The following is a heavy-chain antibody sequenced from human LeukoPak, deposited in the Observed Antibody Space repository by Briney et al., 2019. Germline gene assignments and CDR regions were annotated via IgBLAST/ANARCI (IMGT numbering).Heavy chain of an antibody. V-gene: IGHV4-38-2*02. D-gene: IGHD6-19*01. Sequence: PSETLSLTCTVSGYPISSGYFWGWIRQPPGKGLEFIASIFHSGYTYYDASLKSPVTISVDTSKNQFTLRLGSVTAADTTLYYCARETEKQWQYWGDGTMVTVSS. J-gene: IGHJ3*01. CDR2: IFHSGYT. CDR1: GYPISSGYF. CDR3: ARETEKQWQY.